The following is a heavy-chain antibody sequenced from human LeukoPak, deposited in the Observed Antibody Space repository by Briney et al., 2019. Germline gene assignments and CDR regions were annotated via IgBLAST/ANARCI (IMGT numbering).Heavy chain of an antibody. CDR2: INPNSRGT. Sequence: ASVKVSCKASGYTFTGYYMHWVRQAPGQGLEWMGWINPNSRGTNYAQKFQGRVTMTRDTSISTAYMELSRLRSDDTAVYYCARENVVVVAARTWSGWFDPWGQGTLVTVSS. J-gene: IGHJ5*02. CDR3: ARENVVVVAARTWSGWFDP. V-gene: IGHV1-2*02. D-gene: IGHD2-15*01. CDR1: GYTFTGYY.